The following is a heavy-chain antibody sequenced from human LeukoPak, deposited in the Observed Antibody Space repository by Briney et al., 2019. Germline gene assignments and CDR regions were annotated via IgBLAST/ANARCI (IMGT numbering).Heavy chain of an antibody. CDR3: ARGRYCSSTSCYLYDY. CDR2: IYYSGST. D-gene: IGHD2-2*01. CDR1: GGSISSGGYY. Sequence: KPSQTLSLTCTVSGGSISSGGYYWSWIRQHPGKGLEWIGYIYYSGSTYYNPSLKSRVTISVDTSKNQFSLKLSSVTAADTAVYYCARGRYCSSTSCYLYDYWGQGTLVTVSS. V-gene: IGHV4-31*03. J-gene: IGHJ4*02.